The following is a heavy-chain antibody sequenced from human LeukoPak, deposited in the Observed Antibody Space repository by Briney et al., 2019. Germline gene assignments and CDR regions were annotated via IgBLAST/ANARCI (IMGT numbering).Heavy chain of an antibody. D-gene: IGHD2/OR15-2a*01. Sequence: SETLSLTCAVYGGSFSGYFWNWIRQSPGKGLEWIGEVNHTGSTNYNPSFKSRVIISVDTSKNQFSLKMTSMTAADTAVYYCAGRYLSYYYYYMDIWGKGTTVAVS. V-gene: IGHV4-34*01. J-gene: IGHJ6*03. CDR1: GGSFSGYF. CDR3: AGRYLSYYYYYMDI. CDR2: VNHTGST.